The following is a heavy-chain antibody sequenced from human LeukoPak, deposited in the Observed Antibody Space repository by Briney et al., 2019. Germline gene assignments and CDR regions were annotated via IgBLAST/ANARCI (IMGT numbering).Heavy chain of an antibody. J-gene: IGHJ5*02. D-gene: IGHD6-13*01. Sequence: ASVKVSCKASGYTFTSYDINWVRQATGQGLEWMGWMNPNSGNTGYAQKFQGRVTMTRNTSISTAYMELSSLRSEDTAVYYCARASGTPDWFDPWGQGTLVTVSS. CDR3: ARASGTPDWFDP. V-gene: IGHV1-8*01. CDR2: MNPNSGNT. CDR1: GYTFTSYD.